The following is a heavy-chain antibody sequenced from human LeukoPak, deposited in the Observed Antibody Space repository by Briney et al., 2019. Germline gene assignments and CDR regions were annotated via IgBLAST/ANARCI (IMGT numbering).Heavy chain of an antibody. CDR1: GFTFRNYG. V-gene: IGHV3-33*01. J-gene: IGHJ4*02. CDR2: IWYDESKK. D-gene: IGHD2-2*01. Sequence: GTSLRLSCETSGFTFRNYGMHWVRQAPGKGLDWVAVIWYDESKKYYADSVKGRFTISRDISKNTLYLQMNSLRAEDTAVYYCARDDCSTTICLAYWGQGALVSVSS. CDR3: ARDDCSTTICLAY.